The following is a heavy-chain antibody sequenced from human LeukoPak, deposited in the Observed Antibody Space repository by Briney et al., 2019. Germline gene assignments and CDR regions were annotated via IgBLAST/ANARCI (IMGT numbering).Heavy chain of an antibody. CDR1: GGSISSYY. J-gene: IGHJ4*02. D-gene: IGHD6-19*01. V-gene: IGHV4-59*08. Sequence: TSETLSLTCTVSGGSISSYYWSWIRQPPGKGLEWIGYIYYSGSTNYNPSLKSRVTISVDTSKNQFSLKLSSVTAADTAVYYCARVGYSSGWLFDYWGQGTLVTVSS. CDR2: IYYSGST. CDR3: ARVGYSSGWLFDY.